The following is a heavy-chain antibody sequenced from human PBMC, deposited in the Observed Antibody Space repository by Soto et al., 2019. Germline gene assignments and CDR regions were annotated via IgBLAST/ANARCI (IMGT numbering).Heavy chain of an antibody. CDR3: ARAYCSGGSCYSLLYYYYYYGMDV. CDR1: GFTFSSYG. CDR2: ISYDGSNK. Sequence: GGSLRLSCAASGFTFSSYGIHWVRQAPGKGLEWVAVISYDGSNKYFADSVKGRFTISRDNSKNTLYLQMNSLRAEDTAVYYCARAYCSGGSCYSLLYYYYYYGMDVWGQGTTVTVSS. V-gene: IGHV3-30*03. J-gene: IGHJ6*02. D-gene: IGHD2-15*01.